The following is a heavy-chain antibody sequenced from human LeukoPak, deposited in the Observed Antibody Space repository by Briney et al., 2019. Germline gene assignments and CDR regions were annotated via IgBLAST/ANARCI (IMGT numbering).Heavy chain of an antibody. J-gene: IGHJ4*02. CDR1: GGSISSYY. D-gene: IGHD6-25*01. V-gene: IGHV4-59*12. CDR3: ARDSSGWYLDY. CDR2: MYYSGST. Sequence: SETLSLICRVSGGSISSYYWSWIRQPPGKGLEWIGHMYYSGSTNYNPSLTSRVTTSVDTSKNQFSLNLSSVTAADTAVHYCARDSSGWYLDYWGQGTLVTVSS.